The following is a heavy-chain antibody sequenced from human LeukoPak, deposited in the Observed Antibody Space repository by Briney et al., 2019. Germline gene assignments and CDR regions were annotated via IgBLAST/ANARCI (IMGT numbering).Heavy chain of an antibody. V-gene: IGHV3-48*03. CDR1: GFTFSNYE. J-gene: IGHJ4*02. Sequence: PGGSLRLSCAASGFTFSNYEMNWVRQAPGKGLECVSYISTSGTTIYYADSVKGRFTISRDNAKNSLYLQMNSLRAEDTAVYYCARVVWWRCDYWGQGNLVTVSS. D-gene: IGHD2-21*01. CDR2: ISTSGTTI. CDR3: ARVVWWRCDY.